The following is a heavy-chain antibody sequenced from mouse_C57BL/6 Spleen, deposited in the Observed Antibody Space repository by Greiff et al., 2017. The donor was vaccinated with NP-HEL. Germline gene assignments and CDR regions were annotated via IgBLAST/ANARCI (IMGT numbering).Heavy chain of an antibody. CDR2: ISYSGST. CDR1: GYSITSGYD. J-gene: IGHJ2*01. V-gene: IGHV3-1*01. CDR3: ARETGGYYFDY. D-gene: IGHD4-1*01. Sequence: EVQGVESGPGMVKPSQSLSLTCTVTGYSITSGYDWHWIRHFPGNKLEWMGYISYSGSTNYNPSLKSRISITHDTSKNHFFLKLNSVTTEDTATYYCARETGGYYFDYWGQGTTLTVSS.